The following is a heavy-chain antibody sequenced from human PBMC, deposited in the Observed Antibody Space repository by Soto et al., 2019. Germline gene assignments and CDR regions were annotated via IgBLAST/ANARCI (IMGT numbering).Heavy chain of an antibody. J-gene: IGHJ6*02. Sequence: GGSLRLSCASSGFTFNIYALHWVRQAPGKGLEWVAVISFDGTKKYYSDSVKGRFTISRDNLKNTLYLQMNNLRVEDAALYFCAREDDYGYRYINYGLDVWGQGTTVTVSS. CDR2: ISFDGTKK. V-gene: IGHV3-30-3*01. D-gene: IGHD4-17*01. CDR1: GFTFNIYA. CDR3: AREDDYGYRYINYGLDV.